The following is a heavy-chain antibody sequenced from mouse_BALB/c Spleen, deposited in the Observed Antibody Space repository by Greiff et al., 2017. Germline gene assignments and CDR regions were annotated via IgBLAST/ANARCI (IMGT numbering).Heavy chain of an antibody. D-gene: IGHD1-1*01. Sequence: EVKLQESGPELVKPGASVKIPCKASGYTFTDYNMDWVKQSHGKSLEWIGDINPNNGGTIYNQKFKGKATLTVDKSSSTAYMELRSLTSEDTAVYYCARWDYYGSSYYYAMDYWGQGTSVTVSS. V-gene: IGHV1-18*01. CDR1: GYTFTDYN. J-gene: IGHJ4*01. CDR3: ARWDYYGSSYYYAMDY. CDR2: INPNNGGT.